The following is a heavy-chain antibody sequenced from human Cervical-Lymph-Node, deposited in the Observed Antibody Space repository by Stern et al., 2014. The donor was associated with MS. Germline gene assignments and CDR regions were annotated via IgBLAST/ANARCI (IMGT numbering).Heavy chain of an antibody. CDR2: IDPNSGGT. V-gene: IGHV1-2*06. CDR1: GYTFTGNY. Sequence: QLVQSGAEVKKPGASVKVSCKASGYTFTGNYIQWLRQAPGQGLEWMGRIDPNSGGTNYAQKFQGRVTMTRDTSISTAYMELGRLRSDDTAVYYCARKSCTNGVCYFDYWGQGTLVTVSS. J-gene: IGHJ4*02. CDR3: ARKSCTNGVCYFDY. D-gene: IGHD2-8*01.